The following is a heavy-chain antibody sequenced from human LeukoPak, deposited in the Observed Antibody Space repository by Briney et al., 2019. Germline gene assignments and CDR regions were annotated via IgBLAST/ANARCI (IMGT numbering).Heavy chain of an antibody. CDR2: MSYGGQNE. J-gene: IGHJ4*02. Sequence: GGSLRLSCAASGLTFSGYDMHWVRQAPGKGPEWVAVMSYGGQNERYADSVKGRFTIFRDSSKNTLYLQMNFLRAEDTAVYYCARFGYSSGWYRNWGPGTLVTVSS. D-gene: IGHD6-19*01. CDR3: ARFGYSSGWYRN. V-gene: IGHV3-30*03. CDR1: GLTFSGYD.